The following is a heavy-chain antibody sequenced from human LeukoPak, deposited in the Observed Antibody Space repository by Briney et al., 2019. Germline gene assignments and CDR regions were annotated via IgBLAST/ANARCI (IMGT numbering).Heavy chain of an antibody. CDR2: MSGSGGTT. Sequence: PGGSLRLSCAASGFTFSSYAISWVRQAPGKGLEWVSAMSGSGGTTFSADSVKGRFTISRDNSKNTLYLQMNSLRAEDTAVYYCAKQESWSNFDSWGQGSLVTVSS. CDR3: AKQESWSNFDS. D-gene: IGHD2-15*01. V-gene: IGHV3-23*01. J-gene: IGHJ4*02. CDR1: GFTFSSYA.